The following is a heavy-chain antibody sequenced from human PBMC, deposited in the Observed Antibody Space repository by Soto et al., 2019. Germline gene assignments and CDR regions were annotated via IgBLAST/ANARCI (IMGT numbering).Heavy chain of an antibody. CDR3: ARGGGTYYYDSSGRFDY. J-gene: IGHJ4*02. V-gene: IGHV1-8*01. Sequence: SLKVSCTASAYTFTSYDINWVRQATGQGLEWMGWMNPNSGNTGYAQKFQGRVTMTRNTSISTAYMELSSLRSEDTAVYYCARGGGTYYYDSSGRFDYWGQGTLVT. CDR1: AYTFTSYD. CDR2: MNPNSGNT. D-gene: IGHD3-22*01.